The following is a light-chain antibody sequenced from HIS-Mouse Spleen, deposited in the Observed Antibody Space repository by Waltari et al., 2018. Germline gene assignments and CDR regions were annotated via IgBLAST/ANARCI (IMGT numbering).Light chain of an antibody. CDR1: QSVSSY. V-gene: IGKV3-11*01. CDR2: DAS. J-gene: IGKJ4*01. Sequence: EIVLTQSPATLSLSPGERATLSCRASQSVSSYLAWYQQKPGQAPWLLISDASNRATGIPARFSVSGSGTDFTLTISSLEPEDFAVYYCQQRSNWLTFGGGTKVEIK. CDR3: QQRSNWLT.